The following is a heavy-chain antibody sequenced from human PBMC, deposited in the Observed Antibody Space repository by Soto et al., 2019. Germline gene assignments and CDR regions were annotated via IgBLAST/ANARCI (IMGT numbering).Heavy chain of an antibody. CDR2: ISGSGGST. Sequence: EVQLLESGGGLVQPGGSLRLSCAASGFTFSSYAVSWVRQAPGKGLEWVPSISGSGGSTDYAVSVKGRFTISRDNSKNTLYLQMNSLRAEDTAVYYCAKEDLERDYFDYWGQGTLVTVSS. J-gene: IGHJ4*02. CDR1: GFTFSSYA. V-gene: IGHV3-23*01. D-gene: IGHD3-3*01. CDR3: AKEDLERDYFDY.